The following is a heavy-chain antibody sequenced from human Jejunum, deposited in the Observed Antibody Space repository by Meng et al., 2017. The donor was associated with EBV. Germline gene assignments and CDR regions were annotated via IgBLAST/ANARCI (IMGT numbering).Heavy chain of an antibody. V-gene: IGHV1-18*01. Sequence: QVKAVQSGAEEKKPRASVKCSYKASGYDFINSGISWVRQAPGQGLEWMGWISVYRGNTNYAQRFQDRVTLTTNTSTSTVYMELRSLTSDDTAVYYCARDRSNSDYWGQGTLVTVSS. D-gene: IGHD5-24*01. CDR1: GYDFINSG. J-gene: IGHJ4*02. CDR3: ARDRSNSDY. CDR2: ISVYRGNT.